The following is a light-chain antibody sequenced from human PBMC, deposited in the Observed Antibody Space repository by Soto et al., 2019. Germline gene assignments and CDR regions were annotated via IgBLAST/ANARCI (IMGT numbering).Light chain of an antibody. V-gene: IGKV3-15*01. J-gene: IGKJ4*01. CDR2: GAS. CDR3: QQSKQWPVA. Sequence: EIVMTQSPATLSVSPGERATLSCRASQSVSSNLAWYQQKPGQAPRLLIYGASTRATGIPARFSGSGSGTEFTLTISSMQSEDFGFYYCQQSKQWPVAFGGGTKVEIK. CDR1: QSVSSN.